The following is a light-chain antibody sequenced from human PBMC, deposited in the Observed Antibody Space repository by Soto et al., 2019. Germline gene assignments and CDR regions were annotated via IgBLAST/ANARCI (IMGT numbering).Light chain of an antibody. Sequence: QSVLAQPPSVSGAPGQRVTISCTGSNSNIGAGYDVHWYQQLPGTAPKLLIYANTNRPSGVPDRFSVSKSGTSASLAITGLQAEDEADYYCKSYDSSLSGSEIFGTGTKVTVL. CDR1: NSNIGAGYD. J-gene: IGLJ1*01. CDR3: KSYDSSLSGSEI. V-gene: IGLV1-40*01. CDR2: ANT.